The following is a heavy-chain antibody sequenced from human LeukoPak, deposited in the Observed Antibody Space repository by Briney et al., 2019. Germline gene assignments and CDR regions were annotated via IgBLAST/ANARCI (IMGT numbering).Heavy chain of an antibody. Sequence: GGSLRLSCAASGFTFSDYYMSWIRQAPGKGLEWVSAISGSGTTYYADSVKGRFTISRDNSKNTLYLQMNSLRAEDTAVYYCAKNKYGDYGEYWGQGTLVTVSS. CDR1: GFTFSDYY. CDR2: ISGSGTT. D-gene: IGHD4-17*01. J-gene: IGHJ4*02. V-gene: IGHV3-23*01. CDR3: AKNKYGDYGEY.